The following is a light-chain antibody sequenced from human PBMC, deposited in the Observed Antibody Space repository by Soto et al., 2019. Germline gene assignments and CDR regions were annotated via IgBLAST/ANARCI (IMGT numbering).Light chain of an antibody. Sequence: QSVLTQPASVSGSPGRSITISCTGTSSDIGAYNHVSWYQQHPGKAPQLIIYEVRNRPSGLSPRFSASKSGNTASLTISGLQADDEADYHCCSYTTSRTLVFGTGTKVTVL. V-gene: IGLV2-14*01. J-gene: IGLJ1*01. CDR2: EVR. CDR3: CSYTTSRTLV. CDR1: SSDIGAYNH.